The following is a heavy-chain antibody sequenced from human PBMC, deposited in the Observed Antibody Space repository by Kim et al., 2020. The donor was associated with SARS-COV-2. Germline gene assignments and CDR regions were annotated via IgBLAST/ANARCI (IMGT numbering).Heavy chain of an antibody. CDR3: TTGQLWQAGAFDI. CDR2: IKSKTDGGTT. D-gene: IGHD5-18*01. V-gene: IGHV3-15*01. Sequence: GGSLRLSCAASGFTFSNAWMSWVRQAPGKGLEWVGRIKSKTDGGTTDYAAPVKGRFTISRDDSKNTLYLQMNSLKTEDTAVYYCTTGQLWQAGAFDIWGQGTMVTVSS. J-gene: IGHJ3*02. CDR1: GFTFSNAW.